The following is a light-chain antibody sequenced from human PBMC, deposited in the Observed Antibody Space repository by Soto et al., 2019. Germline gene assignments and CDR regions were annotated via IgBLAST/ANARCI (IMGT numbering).Light chain of an antibody. CDR2: GAS. V-gene: IGKV3-15*01. Sequence: EIVLTQSAGTLSLSQGERATLSCRASQIVSSSYLAWFQQKPGQAPRLLINGASTRATGIPARFSGSGSGTEFTLTISSLQSEDFAVYYCQQYNNWPPWTFGQGAKADIK. CDR1: QIVSSSY. CDR3: QQYNNWPPWT. J-gene: IGKJ1*01.